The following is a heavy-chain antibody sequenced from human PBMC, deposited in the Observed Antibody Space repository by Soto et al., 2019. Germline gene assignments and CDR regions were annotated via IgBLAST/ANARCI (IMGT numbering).Heavy chain of an antibody. D-gene: IGHD3-3*01. V-gene: IGHV1-69*13. J-gene: IGHJ4*02. Sequence: SVKVSCKASGGTFSSYSISWVRQAPGQGLEWMGGIIPIFGTANYAQKFQGRVTITADESTSTAYMELSSLRSEDTAVYYCATRRLRGYDSNSNFDYWGQGTLVTVSS. CDR3: ATRRLRGYDSNSNFDY. CDR2: IIPIFGTA. CDR1: GGTFSSYS.